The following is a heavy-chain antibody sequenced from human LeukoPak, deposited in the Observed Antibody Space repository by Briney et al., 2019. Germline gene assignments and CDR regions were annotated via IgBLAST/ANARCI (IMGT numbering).Heavy chain of an antibody. V-gene: IGHV5-51*01. CDR1: GYSFTSYW. J-gene: IGHJ6*02. D-gene: IGHD4-17*01. CDR2: IYPVDSDT. CDR3: GTTVTTSFYYYYGMDA. Sequence: GESLKISCKGSGYSFTSYWIGWVRQMPGKGLEWMGIIYPVDSDTNYSPSFQGPVTISADKSISTAYLQWSSLKASDTAMYYCGTTVTTSFYYYYGMDAWGQGTPVTVSS.